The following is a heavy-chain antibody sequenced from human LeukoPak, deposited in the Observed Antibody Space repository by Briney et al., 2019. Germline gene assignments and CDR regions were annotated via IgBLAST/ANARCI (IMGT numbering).Heavy chain of an antibody. J-gene: IGHJ6*02. CDR1: GFTFSSYS. CDR3: ARDGGQWHSDLVRYYYYGMDV. V-gene: IGHV3-21*01. Sequence: GGSLRLSCAASGFTFSSYSMNWVRQAPGKGLEWVSSISSSSSYIYYADSVKGRFTISGDNAKNSLYLQMNSLRAEDTAVYYCARDGGQWHSDLVRYYYYGMDVWGQGTTVTVSS. CDR2: ISSSSSYI. D-gene: IGHD6-19*01.